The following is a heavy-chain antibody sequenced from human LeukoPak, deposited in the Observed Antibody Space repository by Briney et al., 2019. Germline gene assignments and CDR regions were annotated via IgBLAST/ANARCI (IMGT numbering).Heavy chain of an antibody. CDR3: ARASASGWPYYYGMDV. J-gene: IGHJ6*02. V-gene: IGHV3-74*01. CDR1: EVTIRNYW. Sequence: GGSLRLSCAASEVTIRNYWMHWARQAPGKGLVWVSRINSDGSSKDYVDSVKGRFTISRDNAENTLYLQMNSLRAEDTALYYCARASASGWPYYYGMDVWGQGTTVTVFS. D-gene: IGHD6-19*01. CDR2: INSDGSSK.